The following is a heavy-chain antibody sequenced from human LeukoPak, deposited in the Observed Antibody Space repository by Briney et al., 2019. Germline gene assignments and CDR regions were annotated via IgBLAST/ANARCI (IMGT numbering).Heavy chain of an antibody. D-gene: IGHD5-18*01. J-gene: IGHJ4*02. V-gene: IGHV3-30-3*01. CDR3: VRGLWTAMGAGAY. Sequence: GKSLRLSCVVSDFSFNRYLMHWVRQAPGKGLEWVTSISDDGTNKYYSDSVRGRFTISRDNSKSTLYLQLDSLRIEDTSMYYCVRGLWTAMGAGAYWGQGTLVAVSS. CDR2: ISDDGTNK. CDR1: DFSFNRYL.